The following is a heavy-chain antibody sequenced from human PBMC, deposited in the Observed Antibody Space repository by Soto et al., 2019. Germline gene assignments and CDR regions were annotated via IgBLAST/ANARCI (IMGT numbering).Heavy chain of an antibody. Sequence: ASVKVSCKASGYTFTGYYMHWVRQAPGQGLGWMGWINPNSGGTNYAQKFQGRVTMTRDTSISTAYMELSRLRSDDTAVYYCARGVVVVAATRYGMDVRGQGTTVTVSS. V-gene: IGHV1-2*02. J-gene: IGHJ6*02. CDR2: INPNSGGT. CDR3: ARGVVVVAATRYGMDV. D-gene: IGHD2-15*01. CDR1: GYTFTGYY.